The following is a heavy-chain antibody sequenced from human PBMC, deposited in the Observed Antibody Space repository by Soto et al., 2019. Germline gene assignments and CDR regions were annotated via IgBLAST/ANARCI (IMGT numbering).Heavy chain of an antibody. D-gene: IGHD3-22*01. J-gene: IGHJ4*02. V-gene: IGHV3-30-3*01. Sequence: PGGSLRLSCAASGFTFSSYAMHWVRQAPGKGLEWMAVISYDGSNKYYADSVKGRFTISRDNSKNTLYLQMNSLRAEDTAVYYCARDGNYYDGSGYVDYWGQGTLVTVSS. CDR2: ISYDGSNK. CDR3: ARDGNYYDGSGYVDY. CDR1: GFTFSSYA.